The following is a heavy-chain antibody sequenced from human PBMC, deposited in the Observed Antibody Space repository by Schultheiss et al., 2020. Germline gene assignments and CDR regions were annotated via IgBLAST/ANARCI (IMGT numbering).Heavy chain of an antibody. D-gene: IGHD4-23*01. CDR3: ARHPSGGNSLKFDY. CDR2: IYYSGST. Sequence: SETLSLTCTVSGGSISSGGYYWSWIRQHPGKGLEWIGYIYYSGSTNYNPSLKSRVTISVDTSKNQFSLKLSSVTAADTAVYYCARHPSGGNSLKFDYWGQGTLVTVSS. J-gene: IGHJ4*02. V-gene: IGHV4-61*08. CDR1: GGSISSGGYY.